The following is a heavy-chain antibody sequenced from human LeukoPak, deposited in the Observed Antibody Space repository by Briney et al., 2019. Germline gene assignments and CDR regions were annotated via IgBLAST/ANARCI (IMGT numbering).Heavy chain of an antibody. Sequence: GGSLRLSCAASGFTFSTYSMNWVRQAPGKGLEWVSYISSSSNTIYYADSVKGRFTISRGNAKNSLYLQMNSLRAEDTAVYYCARVGLTVTADYWGQGTLVTVSS. J-gene: IGHJ4*02. CDR2: ISSSSNTI. V-gene: IGHV3-48*01. CDR1: GFTFSTYS. D-gene: IGHD2-21*02. CDR3: ARVGLTVTADY.